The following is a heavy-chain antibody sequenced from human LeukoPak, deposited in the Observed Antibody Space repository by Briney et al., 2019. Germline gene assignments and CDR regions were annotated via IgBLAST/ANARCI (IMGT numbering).Heavy chain of an antibody. J-gene: IGHJ4*02. V-gene: IGHV4-39*01. CDR3: AGFIVVVVAATS. CDR2: IYYSGST. Sequence: SETLSLTCTVSGGSISSSSYYWGWIRQPPGKGLEWIGSIYYSGSTYYNPSLKSRVTISVDTSKNQFSLKLSSVTAADTAVYYCAGFIVVVVAATSWGQGTLVTVSS. D-gene: IGHD2-15*01. CDR1: GGSISSSSYY.